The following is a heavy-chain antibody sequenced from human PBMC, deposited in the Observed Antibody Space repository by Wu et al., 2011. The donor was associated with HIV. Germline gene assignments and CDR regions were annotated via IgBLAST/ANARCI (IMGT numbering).Heavy chain of an antibody. CDR1: GYTFTSYG. CDR2: VSPYSGDR. Sequence: QVQLVQSGAEGKGPGASVNISCKASGYTFTSYGINWVRQAPGQGLEWVGRVSPYSGDRNYAQNFQGRVTMTTDISTNTAYMEVRSLRSDDTAVYYCARDFFPELGSICFEIWGQGTMVTVSS. J-gene: IGHJ3*02. V-gene: IGHV1-18*01. CDR3: ARDFFPELGSICFEI. D-gene: IGHD7-27*01.